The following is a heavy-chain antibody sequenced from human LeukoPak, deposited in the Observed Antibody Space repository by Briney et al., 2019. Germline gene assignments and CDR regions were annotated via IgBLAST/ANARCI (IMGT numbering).Heavy chain of an antibody. J-gene: IGHJ6*02. D-gene: IGHD3-3*01. V-gene: IGHV3-30*18. Sequence: PGRSLRLSCAASGFTFSSYGMHWVRQAPGKGLEWVAVISYDGSNKYYADSVKGRFTISRDNSKNTLYLQMNSLRAEDTAVYYCAKDHYDFWSGSYGMDVWGQGTTVTVSS. CDR3: AKDHYDFWSGSYGMDV. CDR2: ISYDGSNK. CDR1: GFTFSSYG.